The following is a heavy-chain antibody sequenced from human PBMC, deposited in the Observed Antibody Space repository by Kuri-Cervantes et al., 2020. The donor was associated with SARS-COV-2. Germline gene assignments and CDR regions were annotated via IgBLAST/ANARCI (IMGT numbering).Heavy chain of an antibody. CDR2: IYSADIT. Sequence: GESLKISCTVSGGSISSSSYYWGWIRQPPGKGLEWVSVIYSADITYYADSVKGRFTVSRDNSKNTLFLQMDSLRAEDTAVYYCAGKHLYDIIVESDGYLKVAYYYMDVWGKGTTVTVS. V-gene: IGHV3-53*01. D-gene: IGHD2-21*01. CDR1: GGSISSSSYY. CDR3: AGKHLYDIIVESDGYLKVAYYYMDV. J-gene: IGHJ6*03.